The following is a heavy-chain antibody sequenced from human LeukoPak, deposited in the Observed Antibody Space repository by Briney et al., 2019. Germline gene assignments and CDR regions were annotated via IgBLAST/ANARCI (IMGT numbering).Heavy chain of an antibody. CDR3: ARDRSEDAFDI. CDR1: GGSISSYY. CDR2: IYYSGST. J-gene: IGHJ3*02. Sequence: SETLSLTCTVSGGSISSYYWSWIRQPPGKGLEWIGYIYYSGSTNYNPSLKSRVTISLDTSKDQFSLKLSSVTAADTAVYYCARDRSEDAFDIWGQGTMVTVSS. V-gene: IGHV4-59*01.